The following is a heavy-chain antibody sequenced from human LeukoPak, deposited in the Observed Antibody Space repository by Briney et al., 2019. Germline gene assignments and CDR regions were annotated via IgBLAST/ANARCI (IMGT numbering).Heavy chain of an antibody. D-gene: IGHD6-6*01. CDR2: INHRGNT. Sequence: SETLSLTCAVHGGSLSGYYWSWIRQPPGKGLEWIGEINHRGNTNYNPSLKSRVTILVDTSKTQFSLKLTSVTAADTAVYYCARQVYSSSSEELDYWGQGTLLTVSS. CDR3: ARQVYSSSSEELDY. CDR1: GGSLSGYY. V-gene: IGHV4-34*01. J-gene: IGHJ4*02.